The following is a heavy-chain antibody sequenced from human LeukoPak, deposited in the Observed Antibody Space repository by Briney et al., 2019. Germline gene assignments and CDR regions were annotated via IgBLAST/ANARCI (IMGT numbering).Heavy chain of an antibody. Sequence: GRSPRLSCAASGFTFSSYAMHWVRQAPGKGLEWVAVISYDGSNKYYADSVKGRFTISRDNSKNTLYLQMNSLRAEDTAVYYCARPLYLRGVIYYWGQGTLVTVSS. D-gene: IGHD3-10*01. CDR1: GFTFSSYA. CDR2: ISYDGSNK. CDR3: ARPLYLRGVIYY. J-gene: IGHJ4*02. V-gene: IGHV3-30*04.